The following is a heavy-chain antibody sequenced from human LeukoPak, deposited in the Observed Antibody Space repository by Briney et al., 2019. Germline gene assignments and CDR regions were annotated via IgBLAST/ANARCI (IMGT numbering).Heavy chain of an antibody. J-gene: IGHJ4*02. V-gene: IGHV3-49*04. CDR2: IQAKAYGGAT. Sequence: GGSLRLSCSTSGFTFGDYAMSWVRQAPGKGLEWVGFIQAKAYGGATKYAASVNGRFSISRDDSQSIANLQMNDLKTEDTAVYYCTRAPHPRCSSSGCYLDYWGQGTLVTVS. CDR1: GFTFGDYA. D-gene: IGHD2-2*01. CDR3: TRAPHPRCSSSGCYLDY.